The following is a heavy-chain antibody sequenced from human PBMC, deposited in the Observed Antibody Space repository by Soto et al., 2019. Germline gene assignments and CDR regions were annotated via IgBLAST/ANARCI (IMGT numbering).Heavy chain of an antibody. CDR3: AKAHRSAVAKNDAFDI. Sequence: DVQLVESGGGLVQPGRSLRLSCAASGFTFDDYAMHWVRQAPGKGLEWVSGISWNSGSIGYADSVKGRFTISRDNAKNSLYLQMNSLRAEDTALYYCAKAHRSAVAKNDAFDIWGQGTMVTVSS. V-gene: IGHV3-9*01. J-gene: IGHJ3*02. D-gene: IGHD6-19*01. CDR1: GFTFDDYA. CDR2: ISWNSGSI.